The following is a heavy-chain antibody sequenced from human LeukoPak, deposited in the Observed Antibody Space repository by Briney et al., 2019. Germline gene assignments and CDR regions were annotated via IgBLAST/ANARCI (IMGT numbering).Heavy chain of an antibody. CDR2: ISGSGGST. CDR1: GFTFSSYA. CDR3: AKARQFYGDFDY. V-gene: IGHV3-23*01. D-gene: IGHD4-17*01. J-gene: IGHJ4*02. Sequence: GGSLRLSCAASGFTFSSYAMSWVRRAPGKGLEWVSAISGSGGSTYYADSVKGRFTISRDNSKNTLYLQMNSLRAEDTAVYYCAKARQFYGDFDYWGQGTLVTVSS.